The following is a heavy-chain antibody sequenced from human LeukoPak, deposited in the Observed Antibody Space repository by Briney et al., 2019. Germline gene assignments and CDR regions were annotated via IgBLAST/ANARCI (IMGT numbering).Heavy chain of an antibody. CDR1: GYTFSSYW. Sequence: GESLKISCEASGYTFSSYWIGWVRQMPGKGLEWMGIIYPTDSSTKYSPSFQGQVTISVDKSINTAYLQWSSLKASDTAMYHCARPPDYWGQGTLVTVSS. V-gene: IGHV5-51*01. CDR2: IYPTDSST. J-gene: IGHJ4*02. CDR3: ARPPDY.